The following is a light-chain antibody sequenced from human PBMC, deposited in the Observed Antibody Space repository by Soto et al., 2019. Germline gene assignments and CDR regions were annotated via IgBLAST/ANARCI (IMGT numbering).Light chain of an antibody. CDR3: QQRSN. J-gene: IGKJ3*01. CDR2: DTS. Sequence: EIVLTQSPATLSLSPGERATLSCRASQSVSSSLAWYQQKPGQAPRLLIYDTSNRATGIPARFSGSGSGTDFTLTISSLEPEDFAVYYCQQRSNFGPGTKVDIK. CDR1: QSVSSS. V-gene: IGKV3-11*01.